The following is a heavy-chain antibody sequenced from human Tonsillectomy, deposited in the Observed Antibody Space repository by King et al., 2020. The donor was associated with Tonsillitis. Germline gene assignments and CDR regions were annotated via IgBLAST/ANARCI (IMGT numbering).Heavy chain of an antibody. D-gene: IGHD6-19*01. J-gene: IGHJ5*02. CDR2: IYYSGST. Sequence: VQLQESGPGLVKPSETLSLTCTVSGGSISSYYWSWIRQPPGKGLEWIGYIYYSGSTNYNPSLKSRVTISVDTSKNQFSLKLSSVTAADTAVYYCARPISSGWSNWFDPWGQGTLVTVSS. V-gene: IGHV4-59*08. CDR3: ARPISSGWSNWFDP. CDR1: GGSISSYY.